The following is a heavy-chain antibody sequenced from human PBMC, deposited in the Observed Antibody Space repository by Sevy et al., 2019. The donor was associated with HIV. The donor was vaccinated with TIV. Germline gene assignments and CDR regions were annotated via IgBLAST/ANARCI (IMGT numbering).Heavy chain of an antibody. CDR1: GGSISSYY. J-gene: IGHJ6*02. V-gene: IGHV4-59*01. CDR3: ARGLIAAPGMDYYYGMDV. CDR2: IYYSGST. D-gene: IGHD6-25*01. Sequence: SETLSLTCTVSGGSISSYYWSWIRQPPGKGLEWIGYIYYSGSTNYNPPLKSRVTISVDTSKNQFSLKLSSVTAADTAVYYCARGLIAAPGMDYYYGMDVWGQGTTVTVSS.